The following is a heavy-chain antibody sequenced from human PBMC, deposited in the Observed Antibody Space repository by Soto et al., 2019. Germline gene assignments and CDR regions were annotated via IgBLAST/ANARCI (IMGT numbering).Heavy chain of an antibody. CDR1: GFTFSSYA. Sequence: PGGSLRLSCAASGFTFSSYAMHWVRQAPGKGLEWVAVISYDGSNKYYADSVKGRFSISRDNSKNTLYLQMNSLRAEDTAVYYCVRGCVGRQTACEYYYYGLDVWGQGTTVTVSS. CDR3: VRGCVGRQTACEYYYYGLDV. J-gene: IGHJ6*02. CDR2: ISYDGSNK. V-gene: IGHV3-30-3*01. D-gene: IGHD2-15*01.